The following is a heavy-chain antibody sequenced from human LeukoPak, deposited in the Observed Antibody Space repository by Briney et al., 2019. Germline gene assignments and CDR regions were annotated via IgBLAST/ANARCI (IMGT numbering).Heavy chain of an antibody. Sequence: PGGSLRLSCAASGFTFDDYAMHWVRQAPGKGLELVAGIRWNSGSIGYADSVKGRFTISRDNSKNTLYLQMNSLRAEDTALYDWARGYYDCRGHHFGYWGQGTLVTVSS. J-gene: IGHJ4*02. CDR3: ARGYYDCRGHHFGY. CDR2: IRWNSGSI. V-gene: IGHV3-9*01. CDR1: GFTFDDYA. D-gene: IGHD3-22*01.